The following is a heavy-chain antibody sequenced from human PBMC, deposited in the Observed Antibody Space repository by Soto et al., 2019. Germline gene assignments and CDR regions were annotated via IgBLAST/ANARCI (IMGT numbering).Heavy chain of an antibody. CDR3: ARTRESSGYCSAGSCPTQYFDY. V-gene: IGHV3-30-3*01. Sequence: GGSLRLSCAASGFTFSSYAMHWVRQAPGKGLAWVAVISYDGSNKYYADSVKGRFTISRDNSKNTLYLQMNSLRAEDTAVYYCARTRESSGYCSAGSCPTQYFDYWGQVTLVTVSS. J-gene: IGHJ4*02. D-gene: IGHD2-15*01. CDR1: GFTFSSYA. CDR2: ISYDGSNK.